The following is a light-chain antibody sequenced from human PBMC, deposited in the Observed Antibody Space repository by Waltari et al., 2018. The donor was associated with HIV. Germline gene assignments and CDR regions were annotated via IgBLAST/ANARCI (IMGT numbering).Light chain of an antibody. CDR1: NSNIGAGYD. CDR2: ANA. CDR3: QSFDTSLGVV. V-gene: IGLV1-40*01. Sequence: QSVLMPPPSVSGAPGQRVTMSCAGTNSNIGAGYDVHWYQQLPGTAPKFLIYANANRPSGVPDRFSGSKSGTSASLAITGLQAEDEADYYCQSFDTSLGVVFGGGTKVTVL. J-gene: IGLJ2*01.